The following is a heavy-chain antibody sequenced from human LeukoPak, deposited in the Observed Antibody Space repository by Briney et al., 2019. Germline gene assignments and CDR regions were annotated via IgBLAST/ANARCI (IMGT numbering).Heavy chain of an antibody. J-gene: IGHJ3*02. D-gene: IGHD4-17*01. CDR1: GFMFSSYG. CDR2: VSFDGRNK. V-gene: IGHV3-30*18. Sequence: GGSLRLSCAASGFMFSSYGVHWVRQAPGKGLEWVAVVSFDGRNKHYADSVKGRFTIFRDNSNNTLFLQMNSLRPEDTAVYYCVKWGDYGDFDAFDMWGQGTMVTVSS. CDR3: VKWGDYGDFDAFDM.